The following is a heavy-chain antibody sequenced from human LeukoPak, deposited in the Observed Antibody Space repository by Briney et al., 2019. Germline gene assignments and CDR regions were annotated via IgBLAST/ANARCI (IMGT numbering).Heavy chain of an antibody. CDR1: GGSISGYS. J-gene: IGHJ6*03. Sequence: SETLSLTCTVSGGSISGYSWSWIRQPPGKGLEWIAYIHDSGSTNYNPSVKSRLTTSVDTSKNQFSLRLRSITAADTAVYFCARVELGINPDWYYYYYMDVWGNGTTVTVSS. CDR3: ARVELGINPDWYYYYYMDV. D-gene: IGHD7-27*01. V-gene: IGHV4-59*01. CDR2: IHDSGST.